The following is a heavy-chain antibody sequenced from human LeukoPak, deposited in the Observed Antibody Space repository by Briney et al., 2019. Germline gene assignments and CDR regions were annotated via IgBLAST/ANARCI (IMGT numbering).Heavy chain of an antibody. CDR1: GFSFSAYW. CDR2: INPAGSET. Sequence: PGGSLRLSCAASGFSFSAYWMTWVRQAPGTGLEWVANINPAGSETYYVDPVKGRFSISRDNAKNLVYLRMNSLRAEDTAVYHCARFGYVAAVDVWGQGTPVTVSS. CDR3: ARFGYVAAVDV. J-gene: IGHJ4*02. D-gene: IGHD2-15*01. V-gene: IGHV3-7*01.